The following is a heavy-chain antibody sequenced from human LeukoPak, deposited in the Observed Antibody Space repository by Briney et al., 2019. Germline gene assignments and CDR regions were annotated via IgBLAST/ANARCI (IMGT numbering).Heavy chain of an antibody. J-gene: IGHJ6*03. CDR3: AREGGYCSSTSCYAWGGLYYYMDV. V-gene: IGHV3-21*01. D-gene: IGHD2-2*01. Sequence: GGSLRLSCAASGFTFSSYSMNWVRQAPGKGLEWVSSISSSSSYIYYADSVKGRFTISRDNAKNSLYLQMNSLRAEDTAVYYCAREGGYCSSTSCYAWGGLYYYMDVWGKGTTVTISS. CDR1: GFTFSSYS. CDR2: ISSSSSYI.